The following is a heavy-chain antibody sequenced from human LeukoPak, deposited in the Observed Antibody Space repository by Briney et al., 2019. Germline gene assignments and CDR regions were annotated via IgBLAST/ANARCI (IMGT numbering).Heavy chain of an antibody. V-gene: IGHV3-21*01. D-gene: IGHD4-17*01. J-gene: IGHJ3*02. CDR2: ISSSSSYI. CDR1: GFNYSSYT. Sequence: GGSLRLSCAASGFNYSSYTMNWVRQAPGKGLEWVSSISSSSSYIYYADSVTGRFTISRDNAKNSLYLQMNSLRAEDTAVYYCARDHQAYGDYLDAFDIWGQGTMVTVSS. CDR3: ARDHQAYGDYLDAFDI.